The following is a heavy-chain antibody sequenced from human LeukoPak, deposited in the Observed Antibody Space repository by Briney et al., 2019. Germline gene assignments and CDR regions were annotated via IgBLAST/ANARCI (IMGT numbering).Heavy chain of an antibody. V-gene: IGHV1-8*03. Sequence: ASVKVSCKASGYTFTSYDINWVRQATGQGREWMGWMNPNSGNTGYAQKFQGRVTITRNTSISTAYMELSSLRSEDTAVYYCARGTKSGLGESSVGYWGQGTLVTVSS. D-gene: IGHD3-16*01. CDR1: GYTFTSYD. CDR2: MNPNSGNT. CDR3: ARGTKSGLGESSVGY. J-gene: IGHJ4*02.